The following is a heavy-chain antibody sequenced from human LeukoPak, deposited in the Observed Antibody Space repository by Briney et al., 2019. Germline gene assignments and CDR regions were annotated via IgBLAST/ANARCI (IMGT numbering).Heavy chain of an antibody. J-gene: IGHJ4*02. D-gene: IGHD7-27*01. CDR3: TKQGGNWVSFIDY. V-gene: IGHV3-23*01. CDR2: ISASGYNT. CDR1: GFTFNTYA. Sequence: GGSLRLSCAASGFTFNTYAMSWVRQAPGKGLEWVSGISASGYNTYYADSKGRFTISRSNSRNTLYLQMSSLSAEDTAVYYCTKQGGNWVSFIDYWGQGTLVTVSS.